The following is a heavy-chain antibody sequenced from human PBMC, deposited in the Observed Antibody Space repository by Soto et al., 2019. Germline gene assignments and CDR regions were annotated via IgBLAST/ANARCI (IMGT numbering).Heavy chain of an antibody. V-gene: IGHV5-51*01. CDR2: IYPGDSDT. CDR3: ARHGQYYYGSGSSGRTYYYGMDV. CDR1: GYSFTSYW. D-gene: IGHD3-10*01. Sequence: GESLKVSCKGSGYSFTSYWIGWVRQMRGKGLEWMGIIYPGDSDTRYSPSFQGQVTISADKSISTAYLQWSSLKASDTAMYYCARHGQYYYGSGSSGRTYYYGMDVWGQGTTVTVSS. J-gene: IGHJ6*02.